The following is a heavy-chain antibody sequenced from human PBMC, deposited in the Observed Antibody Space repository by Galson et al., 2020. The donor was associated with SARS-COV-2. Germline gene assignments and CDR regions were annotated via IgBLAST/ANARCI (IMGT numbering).Heavy chain of an antibody. D-gene: IGHD3-16*01. CDR1: GYAFTSYG. V-gene: IGHV1-18*01. Sequence: ASVKVSCKTSGYAFTSYGIGWVRQAPGQGLEWVGWISAYNGKTEYAQRFQGRVSMTTDRSTRTAYMELRSLTSDDTGIYFCAWDLPPRPSSSAVGALWGQGTRVTVSS. CDR3: AWDLPPRPSSSAVGAL. CDR2: ISAYNGKT. J-gene: IGHJ1*01.